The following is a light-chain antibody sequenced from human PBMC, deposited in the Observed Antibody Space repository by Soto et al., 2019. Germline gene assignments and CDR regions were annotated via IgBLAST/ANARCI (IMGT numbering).Light chain of an antibody. CDR1: QTISTW. J-gene: IGKJ1*01. Sequence: DIQMTQSPSTLSASLGDRVTITCRASQTISTWLAWYQQKPGKAPNLLIYKASSLESGVPPRFSGSGSGTEFTLTISSLQPDDFATYYCQQYHSYSWTFGQGTKVDNK. V-gene: IGKV1-5*03. CDR3: QQYHSYSWT. CDR2: KAS.